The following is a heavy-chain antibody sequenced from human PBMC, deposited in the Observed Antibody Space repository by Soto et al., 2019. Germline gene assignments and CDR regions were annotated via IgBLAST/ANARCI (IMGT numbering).Heavy chain of an antibody. J-gene: IGHJ4*02. D-gene: IGHD3-10*01. CDR1: GFTFSSYS. CDR3: ASSDPGVIGVLDY. Sequence: EVQLVESGGGLVKPGGSLRLSCAASGFTFSSYSMNWVRQAPGKGLEWVSSISSSSSYIYYADSVKGRFTISRDNAKNSLYLQMNSLRAEDTAAYYCASSDPGVIGVLDYWGQGTLVTVSS. V-gene: IGHV3-21*01. CDR2: ISSSSSYI.